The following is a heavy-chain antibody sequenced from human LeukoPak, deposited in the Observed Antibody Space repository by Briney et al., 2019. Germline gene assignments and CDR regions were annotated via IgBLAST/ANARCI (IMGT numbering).Heavy chain of an antibody. J-gene: IGHJ4*02. V-gene: IGHV4-39*01. CDR1: GGSISSSSYY. CDR3: ARSSPHDSSGYYYAQIPPFDY. Sequence: ESSETLSLTCTVSGGSISSSSYYWGWIRQPPGKGLEWIGSIYYSGSTYYNPSLKSRVTISVDTSKNQFSLKLSSVTAADTAVYYCARSSPHDSSGYYYAQIPPFDYWGQGTLVTVSS. D-gene: IGHD3-22*01. CDR2: IYYSGST.